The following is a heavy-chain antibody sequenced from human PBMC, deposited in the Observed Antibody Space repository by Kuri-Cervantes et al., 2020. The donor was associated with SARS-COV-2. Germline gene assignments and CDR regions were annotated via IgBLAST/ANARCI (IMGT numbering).Heavy chain of an antibody. J-gene: IGHJ4*02. Sequence: GESLKISCVASGFTFRSYWMHWVRQAPGKGLVWVSRINGDGSTRTYANSVKGRFTISRDNAKNTLYLQMSSLRAEDTAMYYCARDRIGVHDSWGQGTLVTVSS. CDR1: GFTFRSYW. CDR2: INGDGSTR. CDR3: ARDRIGVHDS. V-gene: IGHV3-74*03. D-gene: IGHD2-15*01.